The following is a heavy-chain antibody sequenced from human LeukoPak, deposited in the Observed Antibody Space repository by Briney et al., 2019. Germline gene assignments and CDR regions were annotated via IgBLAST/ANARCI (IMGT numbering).Heavy chain of an antibody. V-gene: IGHV1-18*04. CDR1: GYTFTGYY. CDR2: ISAYNGNA. CDR3: ARFAGNIAAAGYGWFDP. J-gene: IGHJ5*02. Sequence: ASVKVSCKASGYTFTGYYMHWVRQAPGQGLEWMGWISAYNGNANYAQKVQGRVTMTTDTSTSTAYMELRSLRSDDTAVYYCARFAGNIAAAGYGWFDPWGQGTLVTVSS. D-gene: IGHD6-13*01.